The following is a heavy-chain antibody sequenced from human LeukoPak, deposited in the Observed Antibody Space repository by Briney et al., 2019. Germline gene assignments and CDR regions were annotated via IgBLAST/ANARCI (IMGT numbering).Heavy chain of an antibody. CDR2: IYPGDSDT. CDR1: GSTFTSYW. J-gene: IGHJ4*02. D-gene: IGHD1-26*01. CDR3: ARRYSGTHNDY. V-gene: IGHV5-51*01. Sequence: GESLKISFKGSGSTFTSYWIGWVRPMPGKGLEWMGIIYPGDSDTRYSPSFQGQVTISADKSISTAYLQWSSLKASDAAMYYCARRYSGTHNDYWGQGTLVTVSS.